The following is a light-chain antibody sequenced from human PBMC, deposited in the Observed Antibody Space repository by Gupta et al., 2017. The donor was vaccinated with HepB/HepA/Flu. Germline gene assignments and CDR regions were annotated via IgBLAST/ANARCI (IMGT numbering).Light chain of an antibody. CDR3: QQYDNLPPLT. Sequence: DIQMTPSPSSLSASVGDRVTITCQASQDISNYLNWYQQKPGKAPKLLIYDASNLETGVPSRFSGSGSGTDFTFTISSQQPEDIATYYCQQYDNLPPLTFGGGTKVEIK. J-gene: IGKJ4*01. V-gene: IGKV1-33*01. CDR1: QDISNY. CDR2: DAS.